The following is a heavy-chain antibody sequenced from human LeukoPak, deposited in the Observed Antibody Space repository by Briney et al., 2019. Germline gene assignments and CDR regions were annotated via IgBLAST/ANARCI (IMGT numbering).Heavy chain of an antibody. Sequence: SVKVSCKASGDTFSSFAVSWVRQAPGQGLEWMGRIIPLFGTANYAQKFQGRVTITADKSTSTAYMELSSLRSEDTAVYYCARATSGYDSWFDPWGQGTLVTVSS. D-gene: IGHD5-12*01. CDR3: ARATSGYDSWFDP. V-gene: IGHV1-69*06. CDR1: GDTFSSFA. CDR2: IIPLFGTA. J-gene: IGHJ5*02.